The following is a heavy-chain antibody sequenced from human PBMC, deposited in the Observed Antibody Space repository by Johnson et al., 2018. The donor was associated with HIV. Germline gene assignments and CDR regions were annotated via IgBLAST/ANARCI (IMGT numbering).Heavy chain of an antibody. CDR3: ARDVGYGGDCYSGYDAFDI. Sequence: VQLVESGGGVVRPGESLRLSCATSGFTFDNYGMSWVRQAPGKGLEWVSDVNWNGGDTAYADSVRGRFTISRDNAKNSLYLQMNSRGAEDTAVYYCARDVGYGGDCYSGYDAFDIWGQGTMVTVSS. J-gene: IGHJ3*02. V-gene: IGHV3-20*04. D-gene: IGHD2-21*01. CDR1: GFTFDNYG. CDR2: VNWNGGDT.